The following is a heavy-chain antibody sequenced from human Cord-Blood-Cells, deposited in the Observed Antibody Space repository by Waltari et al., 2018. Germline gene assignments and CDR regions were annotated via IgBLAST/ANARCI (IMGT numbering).Heavy chain of an antibody. V-gene: IGHV5-51*01. D-gene: IGHD5-18*01. CDR2: SYPGYSDT. J-gene: IGHJ3*02. CDR1: GYSFTSYL. Sequence: EVQLLQSGAEVKKPGGSLKISCKGAGYSFTSYLIGWVRQMPGKGLEWMGISYPGYSDTRYSPSFQCQVTISADKSISTAYLQWSSLKASDTAMYYCARPVYSYGDAFDIWGQGTMVTVSS. CDR3: ARPVYSYGDAFDI.